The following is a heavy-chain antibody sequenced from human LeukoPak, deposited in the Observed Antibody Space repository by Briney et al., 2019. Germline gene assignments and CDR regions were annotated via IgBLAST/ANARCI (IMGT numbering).Heavy chain of an antibody. V-gene: IGHV3-66*02. CDR1: GFTDSSNY. D-gene: IGHD3-10*01. Sequence: PGGSLRLSCAASGFTDSSNYMNWVRQAPGKGLEWVSVIYSGGTTYYADSVKGRFTISRDNSKNTLYLQMNSLRVEDTAVYYCARFSGSGSEFDYWGQGTLVTVSS. CDR3: ARFSGSGSEFDY. CDR2: IYSGGTT. J-gene: IGHJ4*02.